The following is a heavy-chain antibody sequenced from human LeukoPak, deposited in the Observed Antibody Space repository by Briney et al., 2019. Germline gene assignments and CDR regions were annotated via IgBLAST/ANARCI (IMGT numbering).Heavy chain of an antibody. D-gene: IGHD2-2*01. Sequence: KPSETLSLTCAVYGGSFSGCYWSWIRQPPGKGLEWIGEINHSGSTNYNPSLKSRVTISVDTSKNQFSLKLSSVTAADTAVYYCARAGDIVVVPAAVFDYWGQGTLVTVSS. V-gene: IGHV4-34*01. CDR3: ARAGDIVVVPAAVFDY. CDR1: GGSFSGCY. CDR2: INHSGST. J-gene: IGHJ4*02.